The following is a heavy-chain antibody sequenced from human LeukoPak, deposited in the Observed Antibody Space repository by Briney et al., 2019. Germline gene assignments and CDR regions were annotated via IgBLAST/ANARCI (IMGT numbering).Heavy chain of an antibody. Sequence: PGGSLRLSCTTSGFTFGDYAMSWVRQAPGKGLERVGFIRSKSYGGTTEYAASVKGRFTISRDDSKSIAYLQMNSLKPEDTAVYYCTRDRGVKVVTIRITKEFDYWGQGTLVTVSS. CDR3: TRDRGVKVVTIRITKEFDY. V-gene: IGHV3-49*04. J-gene: IGHJ4*02. CDR2: IRSKSYGGTT. CDR1: GFTFGDYA. D-gene: IGHD5-12*01.